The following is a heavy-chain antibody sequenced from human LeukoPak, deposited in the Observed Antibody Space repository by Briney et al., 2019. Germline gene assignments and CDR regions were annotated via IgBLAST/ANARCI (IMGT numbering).Heavy chain of an antibody. CDR1: GVTFSSSW. CDR2: IRQDGSQN. CDR3: AREARISIFGVVFDP. J-gene: IGHJ5*02. V-gene: IGHV3-7*01. Sequence: PGGSLRLSCAASGVTFSSSWMSWVRQAPGKGPEWVANIRQDGSQNYYVDSVKGRFTISRDNAKNSMYLQMNSLRAEDTAVYYCAREARISIFGVVFDPWGQGTLVTVSS. D-gene: IGHD3-3*01.